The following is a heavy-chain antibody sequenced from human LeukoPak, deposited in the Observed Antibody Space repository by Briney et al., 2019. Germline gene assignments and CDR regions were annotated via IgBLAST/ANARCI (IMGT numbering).Heavy chain of an antibody. D-gene: IGHD6-13*01. J-gene: IGHJ4*02. CDR1: GGSISNYY. CDR3: ARDVVAAAGLDY. V-gene: IGHV4-4*07. CDR2: IYTSGST. Sequence: SETLSLTCTVSGGSISNYYWSWIRQPAGKGLEWIGHIYTSGSTNYNPSLKSRVTMSLDTSKNQFSLKLSSVTAADTAVYYCARDVVAAAGLDYWGQGTLVTVSS.